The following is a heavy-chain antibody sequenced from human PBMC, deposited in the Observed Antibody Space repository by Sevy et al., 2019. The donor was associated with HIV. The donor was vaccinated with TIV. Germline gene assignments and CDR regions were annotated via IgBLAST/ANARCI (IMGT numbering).Heavy chain of an antibody. CDR2: IWYDGSNK. Sequence: GGSLRLSCAASRFNFSIYGMHWVRQAPGKGLEWVALIWYDGSNKYYSDSVKGRFTISRDNSKNTLSLQMNSLRAEDTAVYYCVRGRDYGNFDYWGQGTLVTVSS. V-gene: IGHV3-33*01. CDR1: RFNFSIYG. J-gene: IGHJ4*02. CDR3: VRGRDYGNFDY. D-gene: IGHD4-17*01.